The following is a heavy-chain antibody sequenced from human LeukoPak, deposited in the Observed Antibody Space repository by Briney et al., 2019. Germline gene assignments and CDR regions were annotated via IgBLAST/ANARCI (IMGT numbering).Heavy chain of an antibody. CDR2: IKSKTDGGTT. V-gene: IGHV3-15*01. D-gene: IGHD2-2*01. CDR3: TTDPVVVVPAAIPFDI. Sequence: PGGSLRLSCAASGFTFSNAWMRWVRQAPGKGGEWVGRIKSKTDGGTTDYAAPVKGRFTISRDDSKNTLYLQMNSLKTEDTAVYYCTTDPVVVVPAAIPFDIWGQGTMVTVSS. CDR1: GFTFSNAW. J-gene: IGHJ3*02.